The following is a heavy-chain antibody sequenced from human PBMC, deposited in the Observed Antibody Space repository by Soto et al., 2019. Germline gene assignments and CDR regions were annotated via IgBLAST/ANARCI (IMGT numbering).Heavy chain of an antibody. CDR1: GFTVSSNY. J-gene: IGHJ6*02. CDR2: IYSGGST. CDR3: ARGTRYYYYYGMDV. V-gene: IGHV3-53*01. Sequence: LRLSCAASGFTVSSNYMSWVRQAPGKGLEWVSVIYSGGSTYYADSVKGRFTISRDNSKNTLYLQMNSLRAVDTAVYYCARGTRYYYYYGMDVWGQGTTVTVS.